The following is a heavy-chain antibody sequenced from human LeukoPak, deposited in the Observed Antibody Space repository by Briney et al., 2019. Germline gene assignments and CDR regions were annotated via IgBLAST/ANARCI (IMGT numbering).Heavy chain of an antibody. V-gene: IGHV4-59*08. J-gene: IGHJ4*02. D-gene: IGHD5/OR15-5a*01. Sequence: SQTLSLTCTVSGGSISSYYWSWIRQPPGKGLEWIGYIYYSGSTNYNPSLKSRVTISVDTSKNQFSLKLSSVTAADTAVYYCARHPLRGGFDSWGQGALVSVSS. CDR1: GGSISSYY. CDR3: ARHPLRGGFDS. CDR2: IYYSGST.